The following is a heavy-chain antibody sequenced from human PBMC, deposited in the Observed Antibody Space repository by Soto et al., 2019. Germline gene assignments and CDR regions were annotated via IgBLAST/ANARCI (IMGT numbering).Heavy chain of an antibody. CDR2: IKQDGSEK. CDR1: GFTFSSYW. D-gene: IGHD1-26*01. J-gene: IGHJ6*02. V-gene: IGHV3-7*01. CDR3: ARDGRATYYGVMDV. Sequence: EVQLVESGGGLVQPGGSLRLSCSASGFTFSSYWMSWVRQAPGKVLEWLANIKQDGSEKYYVDSVKGRFTIPRDNAKNSRYLKMNSLRAEDTAVYYCARDGRATYYGVMDVWGQGTTVTVSS.